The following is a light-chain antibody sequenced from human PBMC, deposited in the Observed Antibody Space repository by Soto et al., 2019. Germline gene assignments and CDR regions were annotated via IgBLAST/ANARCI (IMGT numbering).Light chain of an antibody. Sequence: EIVMTQSPATLSVSPGERASLTCWASQSVTSNLAWYQQKPGQAPRLLIYGASTRATGIPNRFSGSGSGTDFTLTISSLQPEDFAIYFCQQYDNWPRTFGQGTKVDIK. CDR1: QSVTSN. CDR2: GAS. CDR3: QQYDNWPRT. J-gene: IGKJ1*01. V-gene: IGKV3-15*01.